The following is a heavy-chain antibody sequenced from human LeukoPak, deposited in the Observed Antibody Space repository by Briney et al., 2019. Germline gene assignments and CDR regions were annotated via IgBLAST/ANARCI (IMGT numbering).Heavy chain of an antibody. CDR1: GGSISSGSYY. Sequence: PSETLSLTCTVSGGSISSGSYYWSWIRQPAGKGLEWIGRIYTSGSTNYNPSLKSRVTISVDTSKNQFSLKLSSVTAADTAVYYCAREGSRHCSGGSCYFSWGQGTLVTVSS. J-gene: IGHJ5*02. D-gene: IGHD2-15*01. V-gene: IGHV4-61*02. CDR3: AREGSRHCSGGSCYFS. CDR2: IYTSGST.